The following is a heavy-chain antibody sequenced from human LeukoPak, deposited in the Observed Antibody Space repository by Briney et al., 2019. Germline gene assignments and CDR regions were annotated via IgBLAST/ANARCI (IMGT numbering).Heavy chain of an antibody. CDR2: INHSGST. Sequence: PSETLSLTCAVYGGSFSGYYWSWIRQPPGKGLEWIGEINHSGSTNYNPSLKSRVTISVDTSKNQFSLKLSSVTAADMAVYYCARGRGSSSFDYWGQGTLVTVSS. CDR3: ARGRGSSSFDY. J-gene: IGHJ4*02. CDR1: GGSFSGYY. D-gene: IGHD1-26*01. V-gene: IGHV4-34*01.